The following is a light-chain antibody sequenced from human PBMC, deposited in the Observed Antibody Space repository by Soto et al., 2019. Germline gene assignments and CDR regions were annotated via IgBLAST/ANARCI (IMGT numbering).Light chain of an antibody. J-gene: IGKJ3*01. V-gene: IGKV1-39*01. CDR3: QHIYSRVFT. CDR1: QNIDRD. CDR2: AAY. Sequence: DIQVTQSPSSLSASVGDRVTITCRASQNIDRDLNWYQHKPGKAPKLLIFAAYSLQRWVPAGFSGGGSGTDFTLAISSLQPDDFGPYYCQHIYSRVFTFGPGSKVDF.